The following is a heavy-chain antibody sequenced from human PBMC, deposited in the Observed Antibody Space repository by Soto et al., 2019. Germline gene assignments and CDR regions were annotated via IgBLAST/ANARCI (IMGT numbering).Heavy chain of an antibody. D-gene: IGHD3-22*01. CDR2: ISAYNGNT. Sequence: QVQLVQSGAEVKKPGASVKVSCKASGYTFTSYGISWVRQAPGQGLEWMGWISAYNGNTNYAQKLQGRVTMTTDTDTSTAYMELRSLRSDDTAVYYCARDRYYYDSSGYSLGYYYYGMDVWGQGTTVTVSS. CDR3: ARDRYYYDSSGYSLGYYYYGMDV. CDR1: GYTFTSYG. V-gene: IGHV1-18*01. J-gene: IGHJ6*02.